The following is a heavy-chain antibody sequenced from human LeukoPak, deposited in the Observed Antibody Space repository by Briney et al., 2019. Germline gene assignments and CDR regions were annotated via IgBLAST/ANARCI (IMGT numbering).Heavy chain of an antibody. J-gene: IGHJ4*02. CDR1: GFTFSSYA. CDR3: TTDLRS. V-gene: IGHV3-15*01. CDR2: IKSKTDGGTT. D-gene: IGHD3-16*02. Sequence: GGSLRLSCAASGFTFSSYAMSWVRQAPGKGLEWVGRIKSKTDGGTTGYAAPVKGRFTISRDDSKNTLYLQMNRLKTEDTALYYCTTDLRSWGQGALVTVSS.